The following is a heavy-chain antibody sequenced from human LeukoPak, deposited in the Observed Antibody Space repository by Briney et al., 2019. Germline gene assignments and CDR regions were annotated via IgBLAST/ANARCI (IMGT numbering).Heavy chain of an antibody. Sequence: ASVKVSCKASGYTFTGYYMHWVRQAPGQGLEWMGWINPNSGGTNYAQKFQGRVTMTRDTSISTAYMELSRLRSDDTAVYYCARGGDSSGYPPYYYYYYMDVWGKGTTVTVSS. V-gene: IGHV1-2*02. D-gene: IGHD3-22*01. CDR1: GYTFTGYY. CDR3: ARGGDSSGYPPYYYYYYMDV. CDR2: INPNSGGT. J-gene: IGHJ6*03.